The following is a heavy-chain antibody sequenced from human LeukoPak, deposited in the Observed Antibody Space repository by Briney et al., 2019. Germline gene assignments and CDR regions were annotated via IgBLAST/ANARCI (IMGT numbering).Heavy chain of an antibody. CDR1: GDSFSTSSYF. Sequence: SETLSLTCIVSGDSFSTSSYFWGWIRQPPGQGLEWIGAIYFTGSTYYNPSLKSRVSISEDTSKNRFSLNLTSLTAADTAIYYCARVPYNSKYYITDWGRGTLVTVSS. CDR2: IYFTGST. CDR3: ARVPYNSKYYITD. V-gene: IGHV4-39*07. D-gene: IGHD4-11*01. J-gene: IGHJ4*02.